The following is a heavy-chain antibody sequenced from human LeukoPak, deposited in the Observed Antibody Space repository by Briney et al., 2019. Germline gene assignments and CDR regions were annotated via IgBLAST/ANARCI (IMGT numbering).Heavy chain of an antibody. V-gene: IGHV3-23*01. Sequence: GGSLRLSCAASGFTFSSYAMSWVRQAPGKGLEWVSAISGSGGSTYYADSVKGRFTISRDNSKNTLYLQMNSLRAEDTAVYYCAKSQAGAVAGDGYYFDYWGQGTLVTVSS. D-gene: IGHD6-19*01. CDR3: AKSQAGAVAGDGYYFDY. CDR1: GFTFSSYA. CDR2: ISGSGGST. J-gene: IGHJ4*02.